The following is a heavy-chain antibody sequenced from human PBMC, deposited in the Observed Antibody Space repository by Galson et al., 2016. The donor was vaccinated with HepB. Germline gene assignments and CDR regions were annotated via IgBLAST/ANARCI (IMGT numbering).Heavy chain of an antibody. Sequence: SLRLSCAASGFTFSDYSMNWVRQAPGKGLVWAARINTDGTDTHYADSVKGRYTISRDNAKSTVYLQMDSLRVDDTAVYYCARSPRILWFEVDYWGQGILVTVSS. CDR2: INTDGTDT. CDR1: GFTFSDYS. CDR3: ARSPRILWFEVDY. D-gene: IGHD3-10*01. V-gene: IGHV3-74*01. J-gene: IGHJ4*02.